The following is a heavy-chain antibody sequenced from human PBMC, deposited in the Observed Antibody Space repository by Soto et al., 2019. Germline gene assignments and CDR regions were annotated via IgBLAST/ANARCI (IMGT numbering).Heavy chain of an antibody. CDR3: ARSDLGTGANGY. D-gene: IGHD1-1*01. V-gene: IGHV3-53*02. CDR2: IYSGGGA. Sequence: EVQLVETGGGLIQPGGSLRLSCAASGFTVSSNYMSWVRQAPGQGLEWVSVIYSGGGAYYADSVKGRFTISRDNFKNMLYLQMDSLRVEDTAVYYCARSDLGTGANGYWGQGTLDTVSS. J-gene: IGHJ4*02. CDR1: GFTVSSNY.